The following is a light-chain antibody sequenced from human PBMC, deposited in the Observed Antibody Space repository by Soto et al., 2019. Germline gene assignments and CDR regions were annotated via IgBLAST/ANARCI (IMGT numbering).Light chain of an antibody. CDR1: SSDIGGYNY. J-gene: IGLJ7*01. V-gene: IGLV2-8*01. CDR3: SSYADSNNYV. CDR2: EVS. Sequence: QSVLTQPPSASGSPGQSVTISCTGTSSDIGGYNYVSWYQQHPGKAPKLMIYEVSQRPSGVPDRFSGSKSGNTASLTVSGLQADDEADYYCSSYADSNNYVFGTGTQLTVL.